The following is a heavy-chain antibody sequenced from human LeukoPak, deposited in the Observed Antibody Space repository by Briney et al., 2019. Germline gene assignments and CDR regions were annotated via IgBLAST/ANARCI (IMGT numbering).Heavy chain of an antibody. J-gene: IGHJ4*02. V-gene: IGHV3-64D*06. CDR3: VKEYGDYEFDY. Sequence: GGSLRLSCSASGFTFSSYAMHWVRQAPGKGLEYVSAISSNGGSTYYADSVKGRFTISRDNSKNTLYLQMSSLRAEDTAVYCCVKEYGDYEFDYWGQGTLVTVSS. D-gene: IGHD4-17*01. CDR2: ISSNGGST. CDR1: GFTFSSYA.